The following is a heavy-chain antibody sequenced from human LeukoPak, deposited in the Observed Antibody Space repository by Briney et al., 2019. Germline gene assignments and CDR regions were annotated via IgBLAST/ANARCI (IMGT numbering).Heavy chain of an antibody. Sequence: ASVKVSCKASGYTFTSYYMHWVRQAPGQGLEWMGIINPSGGSTSYAQKFQGRVTMTRDMSTSTAYMELSSLRSEDTAVYYCASATWTYSSGWPLDYWGQGTLVTVSS. CDR1: GYTFTSYY. D-gene: IGHD6-19*01. CDR3: ASATWTYSSGWPLDY. V-gene: IGHV1-46*01. CDR2: INPSGGST. J-gene: IGHJ4*02.